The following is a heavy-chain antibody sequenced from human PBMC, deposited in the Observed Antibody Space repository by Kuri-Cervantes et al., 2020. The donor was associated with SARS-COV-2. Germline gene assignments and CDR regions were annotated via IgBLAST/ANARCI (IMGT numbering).Heavy chain of an antibody. CDR2: IYYSGST. CDR1: GGSISSHY. CDR3: ARDPNANHNNWFDP. J-gene: IGHJ5*02. Sequence: SETLSLTCTVSGGSISSHYWSWIRQPPGKGLEWIGYIYYSGSTNYNPSLETRVTTSVDTSKNQFSLKLSSVTAADTAVYYCARDPNANHNNWFDPWGQGTLVTVSS. V-gene: IGHV4-59*11. D-gene: IGHD4/OR15-4a*01.